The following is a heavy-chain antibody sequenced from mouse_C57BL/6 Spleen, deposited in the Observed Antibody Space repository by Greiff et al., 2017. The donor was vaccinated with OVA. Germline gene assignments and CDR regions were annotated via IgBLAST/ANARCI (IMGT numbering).Heavy chain of an antibody. J-gene: IGHJ3*01. CDR3: ARDSSGYVTFAY. CDR2: INPGNGGT. CDR1: GYTFTSYW. D-gene: IGHD3-2*02. V-gene: IGHV1-53*01. Sequence: QVQLQQPGTELVKPGASVKLSCKASGYTFTSYWMHWVKQRPGQGLEWIGNINPGNGGTNYNEKFKSKATLTVDKSSSTAYMQLSSLTSEDSAVYYCARDSSGYVTFAYWGQGTLVTVSA.